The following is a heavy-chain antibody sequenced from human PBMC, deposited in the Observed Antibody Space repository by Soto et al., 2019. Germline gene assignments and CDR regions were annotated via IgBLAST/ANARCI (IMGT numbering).Heavy chain of an antibody. CDR3: AKDRRLYYYDSSGYYGYGMDV. Sequence: GGSLRLSCAASGFTFSSYGMHWVRQAPGKGLEWVAVISYDGSNKYYADSVKGRFTISRDNSKNTLYLQMNSLRAEDTAVYYCAKDRRLYYYDSSGYYGYGMDVWGQGTTVTVSS. J-gene: IGHJ6*02. CDR2: ISYDGSNK. V-gene: IGHV3-30*18. CDR1: GFTFSSYG. D-gene: IGHD3-22*01.